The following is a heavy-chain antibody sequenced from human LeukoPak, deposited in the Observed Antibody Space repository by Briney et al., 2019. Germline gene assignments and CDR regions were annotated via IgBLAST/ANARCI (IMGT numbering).Heavy chain of an antibody. Sequence: GASVRVSCKVTGYSLTELCMNWVRQAPGKWLEWMGGSDPEDGETIYAQKFQGRVTMTEDTSTDTAYMELSSLRSEDTAVYYCATGEDYYALLVFQHWGQGTLVTVSS. D-gene: IGHD3-10*01. CDR1: GYSLTELC. CDR3: ATGEDYYALLVFQH. CDR2: SDPEDGET. J-gene: IGHJ1*01. V-gene: IGHV1-24*01.